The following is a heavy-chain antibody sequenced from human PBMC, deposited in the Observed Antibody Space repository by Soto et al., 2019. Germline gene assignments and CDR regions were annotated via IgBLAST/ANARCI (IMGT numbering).Heavy chain of an antibody. V-gene: IGHV2-5*02. D-gene: IGHD2-8*01. Sequence: QITLKESGPTLVKPTQTLTLTCTFSGLSLSTSGVGVGWIRQPPGKALEWLALIYWDDDKRYTPSLRSRLTIPKDTSKTQVVLTMTNMVPVDTATYYCALSKGYCTNGVCYFDYWGQGTLVTVSS. CDR2: IYWDDDK. J-gene: IGHJ4*02. CDR1: GLSLSTSGVG. CDR3: ALSKGYCTNGVCYFDY.